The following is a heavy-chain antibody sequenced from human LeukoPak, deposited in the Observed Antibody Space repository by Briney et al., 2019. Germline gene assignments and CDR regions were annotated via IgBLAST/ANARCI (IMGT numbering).Heavy chain of an antibody. J-gene: IGHJ4*02. D-gene: IGHD2-2*01. Sequence: SETLSLTCTVSGGSISSYYWSWIRQPPGKGLDWIGYIYYNGRANYNPSLKSRVTISVDTSKNQLSLKLSSVTAVDAAVYFCARGYCSGTRCFDYWGQGTLVTVSS. CDR2: IYYNGRA. V-gene: IGHV4-59*01. CDR3: ARGYCSGTRCFDY. CDR1: GGSISSYY.